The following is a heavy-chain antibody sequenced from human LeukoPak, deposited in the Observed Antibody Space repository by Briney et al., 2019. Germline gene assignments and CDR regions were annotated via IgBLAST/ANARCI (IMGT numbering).Heavy chain of an antibody. J-gene: IGHJ4*02. CDR2: IHQSGST. Sequence: PSGTLSLTCAVSGGSISSDNWWSWVRQRPGKGLEWVGEIHQSGSTNYNPSLKSRVTITVDKSKSQFSLKLGSVTAADTAVYYCARRNYYDSTGYYNNWGRGTLVTVSS. CDR3: ARRNYYDSTGYYNN. CDR1: GGSISSDNW. D-gene: IGHD3-22*01. V-gene: IGHV4-4*02.